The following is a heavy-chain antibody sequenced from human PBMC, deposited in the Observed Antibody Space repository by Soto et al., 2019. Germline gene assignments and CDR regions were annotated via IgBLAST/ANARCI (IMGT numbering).Heavy chain of an antibody. CDR3: AKETLQFGVIDY. CDR1: GFTFSSYS. Sequence: GSLRLSCAASGFTFSSYSMSWVRQAPGKGLEWVSAISGSGGSTYYADSVKGRFTISRDNSKNTLYLQMNSLRAEDTAVYYCAKETLQFGVIDYWGQGTLVTISS. J-gene: IGHJ4*02. CDR2: ISGSGGST. D-gene: IGHD3-16*01. V-gene: IGHV3-23*01.